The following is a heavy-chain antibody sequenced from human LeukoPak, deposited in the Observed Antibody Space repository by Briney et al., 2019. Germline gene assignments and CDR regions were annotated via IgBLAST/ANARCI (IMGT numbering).Heavy chain of an antibody. J-gene: IGHJ4*02. CDR3: ARDLGYGDYFDY. D-gene: IGHD3-16*01. V-gene: IGHV4-59*10. CDR2: IYTSGST. Sequence: SETLSLTCAVYGGSFSGYYWSWIRQPPGKGLEWIGRIYTSGSTNYNPSLKSRVTISVDTSKNQFSLKLSSVTAADTAVYYCARDLGYGDYFDYWGQGTLVTVSS. CDR1: GGSFSGYY.